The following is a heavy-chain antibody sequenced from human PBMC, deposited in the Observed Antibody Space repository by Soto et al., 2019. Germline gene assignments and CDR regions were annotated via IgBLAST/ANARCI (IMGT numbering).Heavy chain of an antibody. CDR1: GGSFSGYY. J-gene: IGHJ4*02. Sequence: SETLCLTCAVYGGSFSGYYWSWIRQPPGKGLEWIGEINHSGSTNYNPSLKSRVTISVDTSKNQFSLKLSSVTAADTAVYYCARGKRRADYWGQGTLVTVSS. D-gene: IGHD6-25*01. V-gene: IGHV4-34*01. CDR2: INHSGST. CDR3: ARGKRRADY.